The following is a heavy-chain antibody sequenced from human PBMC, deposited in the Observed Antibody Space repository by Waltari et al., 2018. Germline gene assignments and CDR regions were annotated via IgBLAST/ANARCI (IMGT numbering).Heavy chain of an antibody. CDR1: AYSINSGYY. D-gene: IGHD3-22*01. Sequence: QVQLQESGPGLVKPSETLSLTFGVAAYSINSGYYWGWIRQSPGKGRKWIGSIYYSGTTYYTPSLKRLGTHSRDTSSIQFSLKLTSVSAADSGVDYCARGLHYYEETYGGERDSFDIWGQGTLVTVSS. J-gene: IGHJ3*02. V-gene: IGHV4-38-2*01. CDR3: ARGLHYYEETYGGERDSFDI. CDR2: IYYSGTT.